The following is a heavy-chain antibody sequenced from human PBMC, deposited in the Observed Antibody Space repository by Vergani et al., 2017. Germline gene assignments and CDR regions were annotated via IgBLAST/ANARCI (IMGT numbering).Heavy chain of an antibody. CDR2: IHTNGVI. CDR3: AREGGYYDSSGYSGDAFDI. J-gene: IGHJ3*02. Sequence: QVQLQESGPGLVKPSQTLSLTCTVSGGSFNSGSYYWSWLRQPAGKRLEWIGRIHTNGVIHYNPSLNSRATISVDTSKNQFSLKLSSVTAADTAVYYCAREGGYYDSSGYSGDAFDIWGQGTMVTVSS. V-gene: IGHV4-61*02. D-gene: IGHD3-22*01. CDR1: GGSFNSGSYY.